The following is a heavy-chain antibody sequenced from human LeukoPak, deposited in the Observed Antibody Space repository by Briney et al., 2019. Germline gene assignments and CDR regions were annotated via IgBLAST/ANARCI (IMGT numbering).Heavy chain of an antibody. CDR3: AKDFGYYYDSSGYYYFDY. CDR1: GFTFSSYW. V-gene: IGHV3-74*01. CDR2: INSDGSST. D-gene: IGHD3-22*01. J-gene: IGHJ4*02. Sequence: GGSLRLSCAASGFTFSSYWMHWVRQAPGKGLVWVSRINSDGSSTSYADSVKGRFTISRDNAKNTLYLQMNSLRAEDTAVYYCAKDFGYYYDSSGYYYFDYWGQGTLVTVSS.